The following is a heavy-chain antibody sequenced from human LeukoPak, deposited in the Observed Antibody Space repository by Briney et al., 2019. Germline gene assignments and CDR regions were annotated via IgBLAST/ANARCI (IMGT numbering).Heavy chain of an antibody. Sequence: GGSLRLSCAASGFTLSDHYMSWIRQAPGKGLEWVSYISSSSSYTNYVDSVKGRFTISRDNAKNSLYLQMNSLRAEDTAVYHCARDFRRSSSWPFDYWGQGTLVTVSS. J-gene: IGHJ4*02. V-gene: IGHV3-11*06. CDR2: ISSSSSYT. CDR3: ARDFRRSSSWPFDY. D-gene: IGHD6-13*01. CDR1: GFTLSDHY.